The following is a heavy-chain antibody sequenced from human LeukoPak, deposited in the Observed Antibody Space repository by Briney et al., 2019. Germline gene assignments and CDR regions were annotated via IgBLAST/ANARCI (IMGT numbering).Heavy chain of an antibody. CDR1: GGSITSYY. CDR2: IYYTGST. CDR3: ARVVVAAGPNWFDS. V-gene: IGHV4-59*01. J-gene: IGHJ5*01. D-gene: IGHD2-15*01. Sequence: SETLSLTCTVSGGSITSYYWSWIRQPPGKGLEWIGYIYYTGSTNYNPSLKSRVTISVDTSKNQFSLKLSSVSAADTAVYYCARVVVAAGPNWFDSWGQGTLVTVSS.